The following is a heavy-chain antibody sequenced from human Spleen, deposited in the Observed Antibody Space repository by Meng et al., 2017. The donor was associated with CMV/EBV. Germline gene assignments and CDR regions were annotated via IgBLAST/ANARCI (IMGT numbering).Heavy chain of an antibody. CDR3: TADHGSGRYS. J-gene: IGHJ5*02. CDR2: INPDGRST. CDR1: GSTFASYA. Sequence: EVQLLESGGDLVQPGGSLRLSCAASGSTFASYAMSWVRQAPGKGLEWVSRINPDGRSTTYAESVKGRFTISRDNAKNTLYLQMNSLRDEDTAVYYCTADHGSGRYSWGQGTLVTVSS. V-gene: IGHV3-74*03. D-gene: IGHD3-10*01.